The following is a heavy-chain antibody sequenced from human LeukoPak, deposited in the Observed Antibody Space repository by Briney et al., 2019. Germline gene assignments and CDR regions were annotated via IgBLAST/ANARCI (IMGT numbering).Heavy chain of an antibody. V-gene: IGHV3-11*03. CDR3: ARQGLGQFYLDY. CDR2: FSRSGTTTYT. Sequence: PGGSLRLSCEASGFIFNDYYMSWIRQAPGKGLEWVSYFSRSGTTTYTNYADSVKGRFTTSRDNAKNSLSLQMNSLRAEDTAIYYCARQGLGQFYLDYWGQGTLVTVSS. CDR1: GFIFNDYY. J-gene: IGHJ4*02. D-gene: IGHD6-19*01.